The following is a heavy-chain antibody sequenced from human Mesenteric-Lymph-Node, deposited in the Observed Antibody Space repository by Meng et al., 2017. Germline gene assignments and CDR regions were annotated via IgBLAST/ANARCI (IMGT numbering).Heavy chain of an antibody. Sequence: GESLKISCAASGFTFSSYWMSWVRQAPGKGLEWVANIKQDGSEKYYVDSVKGRFTVSRDNAKNSLYLQMNGLRVEDTAIYYCATWGAVDYWGQGTLVTVSS. J-gene: IGHJ4*02. CDR2: IKQDGSEK. D-gene: IGHD1-26*01. CDR3: ATWGAVDY. CDR1: GFTFSSYW. V-gene: IGHV3-7*01.